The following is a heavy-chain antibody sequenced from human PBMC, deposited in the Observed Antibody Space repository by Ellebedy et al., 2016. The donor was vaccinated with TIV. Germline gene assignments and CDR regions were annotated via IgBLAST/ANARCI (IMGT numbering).Heavy chain of an antibody. Sequence: HTGGSLRLSCAASGFTFSSFWMYWVRQAPGKGLLWVSGISGNGRDTRYADSVKGRFTISRDNAKSTLYLQMNRLRVEDTAVYYCASYNWGSGIDYWGRGTLVTVSS. J-gene: IGHJ4*02. CDR3: ASYNWGSGIDY. V-gene: IGHV3-74*01. CDR1: GFTFSSFW. CDR2: ISGNGRDT. D-gene: IGHD1-20*01.